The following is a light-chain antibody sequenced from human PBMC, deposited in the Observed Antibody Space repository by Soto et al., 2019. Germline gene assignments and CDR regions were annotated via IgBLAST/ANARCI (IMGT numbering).Light chain of an antibody. CDR2: EVS. Sequence: QSALTQPASVCGSPGQSITISCTGTSSDVGGYNYVSWYQQHPGKAPKLMIYEVSNRPSGVSNRFSGSKSGNTASLTISGLQAEDEADYYCSSYTSSSTYYVFGTGTKVTVL. J-gene: IGLJ1*01. V-gene: IGLV2-14*01. CDR1: SSDVGGYNY. CDR3: SSYTSSSTYYV.